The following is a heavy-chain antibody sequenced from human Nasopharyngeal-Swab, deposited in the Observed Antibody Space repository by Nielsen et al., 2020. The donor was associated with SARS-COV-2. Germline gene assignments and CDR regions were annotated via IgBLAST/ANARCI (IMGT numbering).Heavy chain of an antibody. CDR2: INPNSGGT. V-gene: IGHV1-2*04. CDR3: ARSHIVVVTDAFDI. CDR1: GYTFTGYY. J-gene: IGHJ3*02. Sequence: ASVKVSCNASGYTFTGYYMHWVRQAPGQGLVWMGWINPNSGGTNYAQKFQGWVTMTRDTSISTAYMELSRLRSDDTAVYYCARSHIVVVTDAFDIWGQGTMVTVSS. D-gene: IGHD2-21*02.